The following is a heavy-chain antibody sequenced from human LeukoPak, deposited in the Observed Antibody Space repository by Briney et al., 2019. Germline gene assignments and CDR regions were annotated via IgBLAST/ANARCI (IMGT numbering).Heavy chain of an antibody. CDR3: SRSYHTYYFDY. V-gene: IGHV3-15*01. J-gene: IGHJ4*02. D-gene: IGHD1-26*01. CDR1: GFTFSNAW. Sequence: GSLRLSCAASGFTFSNAWMSWVRQAPGKGLEWVGRIKSKSDGGTTDYAAPVKGRFTISRDDSKNTLYLQMNSLKSEDTAVYYCSRSYHTYYFDYWGQGTLVTVSS. CDR2: IKSKSDGGTT.